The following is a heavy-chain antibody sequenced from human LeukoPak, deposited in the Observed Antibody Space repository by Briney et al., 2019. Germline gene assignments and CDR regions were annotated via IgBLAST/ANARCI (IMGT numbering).Heavy chain of an antibody. CDR2: MYYSGST. CDR3: ARGGPLRYFDWSRGFDY. V-gene: IGHV4-59*01. CDR1: GGSISTYY. Sequence: SETLSLTCTVSGGSISTYYWSWIRQPAGKDLEWIGYMYYSGSTNYNPSLKSRVTISVDTSKNQFSLKVSSVTAADTAVYYCARGGPLRYFDWSRGFDYWGQGTLVTVSS. J-gene: IGHJ4*02. D-gene: IGHD3-9*01.